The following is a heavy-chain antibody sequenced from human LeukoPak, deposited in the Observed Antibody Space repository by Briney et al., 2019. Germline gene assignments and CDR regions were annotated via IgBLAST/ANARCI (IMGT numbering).Heavy chain of an antibody. CDR1: GFTFSDYT. V-gene: IGHV3-30-3*01. CDR2: ISYDGNNK. CDR3: AKDHNYGGNSRYFQH. J-gene: IGHJ1*01. D-gene: IGHD4-23*01. Sequence: PGGSLRLSCAASGFTFSDYTMHWVRQAPGKGLEWVAVISYDGNNKYYADSVKGRFTISRDNSKNALYLQMNSLRAEDTAVYYCAKDHNYGGNSRYFQHWGQGTLVTVSS.